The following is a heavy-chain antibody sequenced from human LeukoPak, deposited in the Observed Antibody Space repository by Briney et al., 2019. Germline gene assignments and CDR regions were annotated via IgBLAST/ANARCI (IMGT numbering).Heavy chain of an antibody. CDR1: GYTFTGYY. Sequence: ASVKVSCKASGYTFTGYYMHWVRQAPGQGLEWMGWINPNSGGTNYAQKFQGRVTMTRDTSISTAYMELSRLRSDDTAVYYCARGYYDSSGYYLYYFDYWGQGTLVTVSS. J-gene: IGHJ4*02. V-gene: IGHV1-2*02. D-gene: IGHD3-22*01. CDR3: ARGYYDSSGYYLYYFDY. CDR2: INPNSGGT.